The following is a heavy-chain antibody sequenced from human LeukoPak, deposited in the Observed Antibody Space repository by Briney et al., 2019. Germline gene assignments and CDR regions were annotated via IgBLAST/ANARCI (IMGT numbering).Heavy chain of an antibody. J-gene: IGHJ3*02. V-gene: IGHV3-23*01. CDR2: ISGSGGST. CDR1: GFTFSSYA. CDR3: AKDARSGIVVVTYAFDI. Sequence: GGSLRLSCAASGFTFSSYAMSWVRPAPGKGREWVSAISGSGGSTYYADSVKGRFTISRDNSKNTLYLQMNSLRAEDTAVYYCAKDARSGIVVVTYAFDIWGQGTMVTVSS. D-gene: IGHD3-22*01.